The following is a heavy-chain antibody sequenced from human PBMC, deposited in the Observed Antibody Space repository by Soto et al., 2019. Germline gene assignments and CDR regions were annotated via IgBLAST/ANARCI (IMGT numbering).Heavy chain of an antibody. Sequence: QVQLVESGGGVVQPGRSLRLSCAASGFTFSSYAMHWVRQAPGKGLEWVAVISYDGSTKYYADSVKGRFTISRDNSKNPQYLQMNSLRAEDTDVYYCARDVGLMVTTPTFDYWGQGTLVTVSS. CDR1: GFTFSSYA. V-gene: IGHV3-30-3*01. D-gene: IGHD4-17*01. CDR2: ISYDGSTK. J-gene: IGHJ4*02. CDR3: ARDVGLMVTTPTFDY.